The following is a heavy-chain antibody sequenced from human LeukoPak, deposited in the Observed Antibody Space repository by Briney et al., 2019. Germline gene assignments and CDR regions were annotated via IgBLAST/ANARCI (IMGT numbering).Heavy chain of an antibody. D-gene: IGHD3-3*01. CDR1: GYTFTSYD. V-gene: IGHV1-8*01. J-gene: IGHJ5*02. Sequence: ASVKVSCKASGYTFTSYDINWVRQATGQGLEWMGWMNPNSGNTGYAQKFQGRVTMTRNTSVDTAYMELSSLRSEDTAVYYCARGEDFWSGYTASWFDPWGQGTLVTVSS. CDR2: MNPNSGNT. CDR3: ARGEDFWSGYTASWFDP.